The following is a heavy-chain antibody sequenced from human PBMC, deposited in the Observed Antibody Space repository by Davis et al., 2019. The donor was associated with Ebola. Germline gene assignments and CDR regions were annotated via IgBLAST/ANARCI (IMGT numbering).Heavy chain of an antibody. CDR3: GNSRSYWYFDL. CDR1: GFTFDDYA. CDR2: ISWNSGSI. Sequence: PGGSLRLSCAASGFTFDDYAMHWVRQAPGKGLEWVSGISWNSGSIGYADSVMGRFTITSNNAKNSLYLQINSLRAEDTALYYCGNSRSYWYFDLWGRGTLVTVSS. J-gene: IGHJ2*01. V-gene: IGHV3-9*01.